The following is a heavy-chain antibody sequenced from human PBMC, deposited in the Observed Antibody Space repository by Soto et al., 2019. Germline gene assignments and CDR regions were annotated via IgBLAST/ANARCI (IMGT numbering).Heavy chain of an antibody. V-gene: IGHV3-20*04. CDR3: ARGAAGTFYY. CDR1: GFTFDDYG. CDR2: INWNGGST. Sequence: EVQLVESGGGVVRPGGSLRLSCAASGFTFDDYGMSWVRQVPGKGLEWVSNINWNGGSTGYADSVKGRFSISRDNAHNSLYLQSNSLKAEETALYYCARGAAGTFYYWGQGTLVTVSS. J-gene: IGHJ4*02. D-gene: IGHD6-13*01.